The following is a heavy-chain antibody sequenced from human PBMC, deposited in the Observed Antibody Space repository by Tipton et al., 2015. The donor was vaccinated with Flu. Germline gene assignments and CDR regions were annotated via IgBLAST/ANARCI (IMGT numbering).Heavy chain of an antibody. V-gene: IGHV3-21*01. J-gene: IGHJ4*02. CDR3: ARGIGFGEILDY. CDR1: GFIFSTFS. CDR2: ISTSSYYI. Sequence: QLVQSGGGLVKPGESLRLSCAASGFIFSTFSMNWVRQAPGKGLEWVASISTSSYYIKYADSVRGRFTVSRDSANNSLFLQMHDLRAEDTAVYYCARGIGFGEILDYWGQGTLVTVSS. D-gene: IGHD3-10*01.